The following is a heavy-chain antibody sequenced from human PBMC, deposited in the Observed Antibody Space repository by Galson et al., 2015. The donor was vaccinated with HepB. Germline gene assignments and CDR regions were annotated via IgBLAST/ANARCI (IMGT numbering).Heavy chain of an antibody. J-gene: IGHJ4*02. Sequence: SLRLSCAASGFSFSTYAMHWVRQAPGKGLEWVAVASYDGRNKHYADSVKGRFTLSRENSKNTLYLEMNSLRPEDTAVYYCARGGASSGWYSRLFFFDYWGQGTLVTVSS. V-gene: IGHV3-30*04. CDR2: ASYDGRNK. CDR3: ARGGASSGWYSRLFFFDY. D-gene: IGHD6-13*01. CDR1: GFSFSTYA.